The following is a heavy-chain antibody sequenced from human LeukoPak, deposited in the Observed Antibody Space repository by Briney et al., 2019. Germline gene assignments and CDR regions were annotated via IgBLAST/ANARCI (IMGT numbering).Heavy chain of an antibody. V-gene: IGHV3-23*01. CDR2: ISGSGGAP. Sequence: GGSLRLSCAASGFTFSTFAMSWVRQAPGKGLEWVSAISGSGGAPYYTDSVKGRFTISRDNSKNTLYLQMNSLRAEDTAVYYCGRVRGGDCYSFDYWGQGTLVTVSS. CDR1: GFTFSTFA. CDR3: GRVRGGDCYSFDY. D-gene: IGHD2-21*01. J-gene: IGHJ4*02.